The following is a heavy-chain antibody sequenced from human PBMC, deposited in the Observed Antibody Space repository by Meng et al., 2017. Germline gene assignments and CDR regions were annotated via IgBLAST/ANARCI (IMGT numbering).Heavy chain of an antibody. J-gene: IGHJ4*02. Sequence: SVKVSCKASRGTFSSYAISWVRQAPGQGLEWMGGIIPIFGTANYAQKFQGRVTITTDESTSTAYMELSSLRTEDTAVYYCARGLGLVHDYWGQGTLVTVSS. CDR3: ARGLGLVHDY. D-gene: IGHD6-19*01. V-gene: IGHV1-69*05. CDR2: IIPIFGTA. CDR1: RGTFSSYA.